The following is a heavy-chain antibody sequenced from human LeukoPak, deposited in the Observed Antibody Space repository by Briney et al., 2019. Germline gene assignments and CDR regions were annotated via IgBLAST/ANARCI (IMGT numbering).Heavy chain of an antibody. Sequence: ASVQVSCKTTGYSFSNSGISWVPQAPGQGLEWMGWIRAYNGNTNYAQKLQGRVTMTTDTSTSTANMELRSLRSDDTAVYYCARTTSSYYYYHYIDVWGKGTTVTVSS. J-gene: IGHJ6*03. V-gene: IGHV1-18*01. CDR1: GYSFSNSG. CDR3: ARTTSSYYYYHYIDV. CDR2: IRAYNGNT. D-gene: IGHD1-26*01.